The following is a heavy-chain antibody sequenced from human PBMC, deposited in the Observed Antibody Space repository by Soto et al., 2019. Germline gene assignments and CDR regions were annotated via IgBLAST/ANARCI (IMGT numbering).Heavy chain of an antibody. Sequence: QVQLVQSGAEEKKPGASVKVSCKASGYTFTNYDMHWVRQAHGQRLEWMGWINAGNGNTKYSQKFQGRVTITRDTSASTAYMELSSLRSEDTAVYYCARADSNYYYYYGMDVWGQGTTVTVSS. CDR2: INAGNGNT. CDR1: GYTFTNYD. D-gene: IGHD6-13*01. CDR3: ARADSNYYYYYGMDV. J-gene: IGHJ6*02. V-gene: IGHV1-3*05.